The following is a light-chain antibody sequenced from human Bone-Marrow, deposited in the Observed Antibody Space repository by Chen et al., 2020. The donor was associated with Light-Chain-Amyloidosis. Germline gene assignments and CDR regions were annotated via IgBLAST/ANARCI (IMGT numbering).Light chain of an antibody. CDR2: GSS. CDR3: QQYGTSPLT. CDR1: QTISSNY. Sequence: EIVLTQSPGTLSLSPGEGANLSCRASQTISSNYLTWYQQKFGQAPRLLIYGSSSRATGIPDRFTGSGSWTDFTLPINRLEPEDFAMYYCQQYGTSPLTFGGGTKVEIK. V-gene: IGKV3-20*01. J-gene: IGKJ4*01.